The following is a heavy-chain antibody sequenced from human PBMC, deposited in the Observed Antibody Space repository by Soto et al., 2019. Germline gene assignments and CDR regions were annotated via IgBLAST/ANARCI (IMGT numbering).Heavy chain of an antibody. CDR1: GFTFSSYA. CDR2: ISGSGGST. CDR3: AKGNSWSPALVLDI. Sequence: GGSLRLSCAGSGFTFSSYAMNWGRQAPGKGLEWVSAISGSGGSTYYADSVKGRFTISRDSSKNTLYLQMNSLRAEDTAVYYCAKGNSWSPALVLDIWGQGTMVTVSS. J-gene: IGHJ3*02. D-gene: IGHD1-7*01. V-gene: IGHV3-23*01.